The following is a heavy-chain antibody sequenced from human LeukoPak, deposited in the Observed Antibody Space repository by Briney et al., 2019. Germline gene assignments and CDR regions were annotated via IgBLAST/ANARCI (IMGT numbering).Heavy chain of an antibody. CDR1: GFTFSSYW. Sequence: GGSLRLSCAASGFTFSSYWMHWVRQAPGKGLVWVSRINTDGSNTNFADSVKGRFTISRDNAKNTLYLQMNSLRAEDTAVYYCARAPSKYDFWSGYHYYYMDVWGKGTTVTVSS. CDR2: INTDGSNT. D-gene: IGHD3-3*01. V-gene: IGHV3-74*01. J-gene: IGHJ6*03. CDR3: ARAPSKYDFWSGYHYYYMDV.